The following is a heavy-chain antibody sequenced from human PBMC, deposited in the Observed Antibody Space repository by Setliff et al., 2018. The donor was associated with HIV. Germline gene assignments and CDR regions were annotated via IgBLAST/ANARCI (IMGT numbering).Heavy chain of an antibody. Sequence: SETLSLTCTVSGGSISSGSYYWGWIRQPPGKGLEWIGSIYYSGSTYYNPSLQSRVTISVDTSKNLFSLKLSSVTAADTAIYYCARVRRFGEFSPNYYGMDVWGQGTTVTVSS. J-gene: IGHJ6*02. CDR3: ARVRRFGEFSPNYYGMDV. CDR1: GGSISSGSYY. CDR2: IYYSGST. V-gene: IGHV4-39*01. D-gene: IGHD3-10*01.